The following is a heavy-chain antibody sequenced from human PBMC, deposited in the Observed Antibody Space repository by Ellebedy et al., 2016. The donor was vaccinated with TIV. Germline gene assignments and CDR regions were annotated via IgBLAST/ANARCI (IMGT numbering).Heavy chain of an antibody. J-gene: IGHJ3*02. V-gene: IGHV4-59*01. Sequence: SETLSLTCSVSGGSITGYYWNWIRQSPGKGLEWIGYISYSGSTNYNPSLKSRVTISVDTSKNQFSLKLSSVTAADTAVYYCARDSPKTLRYFDWPEGAFDIWGQGTMVTVSS. CDR3: ARDSPKTLRYFDWPEGAFDI. CDR1: GGSITGYY. D-gene: IGHD3-9*01. CDR2: ISYSGST.